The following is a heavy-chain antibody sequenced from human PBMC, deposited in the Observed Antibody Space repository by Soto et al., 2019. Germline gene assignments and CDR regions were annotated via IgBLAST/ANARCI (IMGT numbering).Heavy chain of an antibody. Sequence: EVQLLESGGGLVQPGGSLRLSCAASGITISNYPMSWVRQAPGKGLDWVSGISGSGDRTYYADSAKGRFTISKDISKNSLSLKRDNVGVEDTAVYFCVKDDGGYPSTSPHWGQGTLVTVSS. CDR1: GITISNYP. D-gene: IGHD3-22*01. CDR3: VKDDGGYPSTSPH. CDR2: ISGSGDRT. V-gene: IGHV3-23*01. J-gene: IGHJ1*01.